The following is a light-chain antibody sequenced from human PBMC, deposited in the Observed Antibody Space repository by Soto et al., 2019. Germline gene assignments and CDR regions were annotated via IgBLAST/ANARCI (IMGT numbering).Light chain of an antibody. CDR2: SNN. V-gene: IGLV1-44*01. CDR1: SSNIGSNT. CDR3: ATWDDSLNAWV. J-gene: IGLJ3*02. Sequence: QSVLTQPPSASGTPGQRVTISCSGSSSNIGSNTVNWYQQLPGTAPKVHIYSNNQRPSGVPDRFSGSKSGTSASLAISGLQPEDEADYYCATWDDSLNAWVFGGGTKLTVL.